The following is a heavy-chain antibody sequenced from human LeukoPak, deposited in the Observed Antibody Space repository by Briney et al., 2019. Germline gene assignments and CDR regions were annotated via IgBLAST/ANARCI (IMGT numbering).Heavy chain of an antibody. Sequence: GRSLRLSCAASGFTFSSYGMHWVRQAPGKGLEWVAVISYDGSNKYYADSVKGRFTISRDNSKNTLYLQMNSLRAEDTAVYYCAKDLSLDSYGDDYYGMDVWGQGTTVTVPS. CDR1: GFTFSSYG. D-gene: IGHD5-18*01. J-gene: IGHJ6*02. CDR3: AKDLSLDSYGDDYYGMDV. V-gene: IGHV3-30*18. CDR2: ISYDGSNK.